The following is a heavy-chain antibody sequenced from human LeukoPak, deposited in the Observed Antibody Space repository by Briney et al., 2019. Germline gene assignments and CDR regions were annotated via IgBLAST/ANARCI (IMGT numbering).Heavy chain of an antibody. D-gene: IGHD3-3*02. CDR1: GFTFSSYE. CDR2: ISSSGSTI. CDR3: ARDGGYWHPDY. J-gene: IGHJ4*02. Sequence: PGGSLRLSCAASGFTFSSYEMNWVRQAPGKGLEWVSYISSSGSTIYYADSVKGRFTISRDNAKNSLYLQMNSLRAEDTGVYYCARDGGYWHPDYWGQGTLVTVSS. V-gene: IGHV3-48*03.